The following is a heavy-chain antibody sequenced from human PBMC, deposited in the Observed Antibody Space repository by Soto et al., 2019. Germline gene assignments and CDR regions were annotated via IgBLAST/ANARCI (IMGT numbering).Heavy chain of an antibody. Sequence: PSETLSLTCTVSGDSIISSGFYWGWVGHPPGKGLEWIGSIFYLGSSYYNPSLKSRVTMSVDTSKNQFSLRLRSVTAADTALYFCARHSLALRKNNWFDPWGQGIMITVSS. V-gene: IGHV4-39*01. CDR1: GDSIISSGFY. CDR3: ARHSLALRKNNWFDP. D-gene: IGHD3-3*02. CDR2: IFYLGSS. J-gene: IGHJ5*02.